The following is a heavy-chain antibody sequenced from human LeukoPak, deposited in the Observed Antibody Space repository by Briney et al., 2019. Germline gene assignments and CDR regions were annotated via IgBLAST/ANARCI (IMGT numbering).Heavy chain of an antibody. CDR2: ISGSGDRT. J-gene: IGHJ4*02. CDR3: ANTFGGIMATAGDY. Sequence: PGGSLRLSCAASGFTFTSYAMTWVRQAPGKGLEWVSTISGSGDRTYYADFVKGRFTVSRDNSKNTLYLQMSSLRAEDTAVYYCANTFGGIMATAGDYWGQGTLVTVSS. D-gene: IGHD6-13*01. CDR1: GFTFTSYA. V-gene: IGHV3-23*01.